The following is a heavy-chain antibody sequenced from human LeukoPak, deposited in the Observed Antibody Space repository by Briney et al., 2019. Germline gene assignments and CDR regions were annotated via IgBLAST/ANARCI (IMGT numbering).Heavy chain of an antibody. CDR3: ASSIAAAGTGYYFDC. CDR1: GGSFSGYY. Sequence: SETLSLTCAVYGGSFSGYYWSWIRQPPGKGLEWIGYIYYSGSTNYNPSLKSRVTISVDTSKNQFSLKLSSVTAADTAVYYCASSIAAAGTGYYFDCWGQGTLVTVSS. V-gene: IGHV4-59*01. CDR2: IYYSGST. J-gene: IGHJ4*02. D-gene: IGHD6-13*01.